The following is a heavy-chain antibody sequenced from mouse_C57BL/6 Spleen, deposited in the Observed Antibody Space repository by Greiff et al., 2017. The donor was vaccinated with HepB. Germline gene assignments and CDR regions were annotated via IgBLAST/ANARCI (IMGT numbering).Heavy chain of an antibody. D-gene: IGHD2-13*01. V-gene: IGHV5-17*01. J-gene: IGHJ4*01. CDR3: AMNGDYFYAMDY. Sequence: QLVESGGGLVKPGGSLKLSCAASGFTFSDYGMHWVRQAPEKGLEWVAYISSGSSTIYYADTVKGRFTISRDNAKNTLCLQMTSLRSEDTAMYYCAMNGDYFYAMDYWGQGTSVTVSS. CDR1: GFTFSDYG. CDR2: ISSGSSTI.